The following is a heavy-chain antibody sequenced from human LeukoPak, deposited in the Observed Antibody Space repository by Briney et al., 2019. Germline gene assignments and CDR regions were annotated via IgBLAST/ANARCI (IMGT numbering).Heavy chain of an antibody. CDR3: ARVGGYSYGPRVGFWFDP. J-gene: IGHJ5*02. V-gene: IGHV4-59*01. CDR2: IYYSGST. CDR1: GGSISSYY. Sequence: SETLSRTCTVSGGSISSYYWSWIRQPPGKGLEWIGYIYYSGSTNYNPSLKSRVTISVDTSKNQFSLKLSSVTAADTAVYYCARVGGYSYGPRVGFWFDPWGQGTLVTVSS. D-gene: IGHD5-18*01.